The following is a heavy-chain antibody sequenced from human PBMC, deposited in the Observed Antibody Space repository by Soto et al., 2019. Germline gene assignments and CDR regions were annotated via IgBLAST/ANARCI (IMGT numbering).Heavy chain of an antibody. D-gene: IGHD6-19*01. CDR3: AKGSPSSGWYVLGY. J-gene: IGHJ4*02. CDR2: ISYDGSNK. V-gene: IGHV3-30*18. CDR1: GFTFSSYG. Sequence: PGGSLRLSCAASGFTFSSYGMHWVRQAPGKGLEWVAVISYDGSNKYYADSVKGRFTISRDNSKNTLYLQMNSLRAEDTAVYYCAKGSPSSGWYVLGYWGQGTLVTVSS.